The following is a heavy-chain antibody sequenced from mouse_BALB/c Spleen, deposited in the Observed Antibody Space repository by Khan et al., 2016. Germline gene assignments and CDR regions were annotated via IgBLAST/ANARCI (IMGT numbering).Heavy chain of an antibody. CDR3: AKGSSPYAMDY. D-gene: IGHD1-1*01. CDR1: GYTFTSYW. J-gene: IGHJ4*01. CDR2: INPSTGYT. Sequence: QVQLQQSGAELAKPGASVKMSCKASGYTFTSYWMHWVKQRPGQGLEWIGYINPSTGYTEYNQKFKDKATLTADKSSSTAYMQLSSLTSEGSAVYYCAKGSSPYAMDYWGQGTSVTVSS. V-gene: IGHV1-7*01.